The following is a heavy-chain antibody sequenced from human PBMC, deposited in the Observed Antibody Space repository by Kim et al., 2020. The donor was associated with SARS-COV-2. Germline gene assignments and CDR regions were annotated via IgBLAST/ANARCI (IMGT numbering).Heavy chain of an antibody. CDR1: GYSFTSYW. Sequence: GESLKISCKGSGYSFTSYWIGWVRQMPGKGLEWMGIIYPGDSDTRYSPSFQGQVTISADKSISTAYLQWRSLKASDTAMYYCARQNSLYFDWFLKPPGEDYYYGMDVWGQGTPVTVSS. CDR2: IYPGDSDT. J-gene: IGHJ6*02. V-gene: IGHV5-51*01. CDR3: ARQNSLYFDWFLKPPGEDYYYGMDV. D-gene: IGHD3-9*01.